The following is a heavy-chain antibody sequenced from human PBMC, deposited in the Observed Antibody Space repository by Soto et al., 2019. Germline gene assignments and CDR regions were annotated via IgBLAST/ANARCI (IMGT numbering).Heavy chain of an antibody. J-gene: IGHJ3*02. CDR1: GGSISSGGYY. Sequence: QVQLQESGPGLVKPSQTLSLTCTVSGGSISSGGYYWNWIRQHPGKGLEWIGYIYYSGITYYNPTRESRLTISVATSKNQFSLKLRSVTAADTAVYHCARSVVRGVIPEAFEIWGQGTMVTVSS. CDR3: ARSVVRGVIPEAFEI. V-gene: IGHV4-31*03. CDR2: IYYSGIT. D-gene: IGHD3-10*01.